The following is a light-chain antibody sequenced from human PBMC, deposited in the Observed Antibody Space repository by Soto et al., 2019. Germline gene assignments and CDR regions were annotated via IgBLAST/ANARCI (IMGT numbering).Light chain of an antibody. CDR2: DAS. V-gene: IGKV3-20*01. J-gene: IGKJ1*01. Sequence: EIGLTHSPSTLSLSPLERATLSFMASQSVSSYLAWYQQKPGQAPRLLIYDASNRATGIPARFSGSGSGTDFTLTISRLEPEDFAVYYCHQYGSSPATFGQGTKVDIK. CDR3: HQYGSSPAT. CDR1: QSVSSY.